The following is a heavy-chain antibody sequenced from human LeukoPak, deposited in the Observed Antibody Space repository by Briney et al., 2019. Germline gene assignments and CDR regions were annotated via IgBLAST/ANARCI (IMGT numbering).Heavy chain of an antibody. CDR1: GFTFSGYG. V-gene: IGHV3-30*04. CDR3: ARRMDYFDY. D-gene: IGHD2-15*01. CDR2: ISYDGSNE. Sequence: GGSLRLSCAASGFTFSGYGLDWVRQAPGKGLEWVTVISYDGSNEYYADSVKGRFTISRDNSKNTLYLQMNSLRGEDTAVYYCARRMDYFDYWGQGTLVTVSS. J-gene: IGHJ4*02.